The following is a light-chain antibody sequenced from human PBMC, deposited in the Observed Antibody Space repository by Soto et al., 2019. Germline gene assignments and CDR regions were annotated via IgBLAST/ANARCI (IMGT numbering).Light chain of an antibody. J-gene: IGKJ1*01. CDR1: QSVSSY. Sequence: ESVLTQSPATLSLSPGERATLSCRASQSVSSYLAWYQQKPGQAPRLLIYDASNRATGIPARFSGSGSGTDFTLTISSLEPEDFAVYYCQQRSNWPPWWTFGQGTKVDIK. CDR2: DAS. CDR3: QQRSNWPPWWT. V-gene: IGKV3-11*01.